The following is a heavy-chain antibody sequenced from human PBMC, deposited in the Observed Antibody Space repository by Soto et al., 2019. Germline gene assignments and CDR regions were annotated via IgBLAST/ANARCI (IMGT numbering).Heavy chain of an antibody. V-gene: IGHV3-30-3*01. J-gene: IGHJ4*02. CDR1: GFTFSSYA. Sequence: QVQLVESGGGVVQPGRSLRLSCAASGFTFSSYAMHWVRQAPGKGLEWVAVISYDGSNKYYADSVKGRFTISRDNSKNTLYLQMNSLRAEDTAVYYCASDQWVATTSKYFDYWGQGTLVTVSS. D-gene: IGHD5-12*01. CDR2: ISYDGSNK. CDR3: ASDQWVATTSKYFDY.